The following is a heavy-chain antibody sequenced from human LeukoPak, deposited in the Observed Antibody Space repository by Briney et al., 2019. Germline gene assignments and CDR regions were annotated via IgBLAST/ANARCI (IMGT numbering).Heavy chain of an antibody. Sequence: GRSLRLSCAASGFTFSSYAMHWVRQAPGKGLEWVAVISYDGSNKYYADSVKGRFTISRDNSKNTLYLQMNSLRAEDTAVYYCAKSGCSAASCYSNYWGQGTLVTVSS. CDR3: AKSGCSAASCYSNY. CDR2: ISYDGSNK. J-gene: IGHJ4*02. V-gene: IGHV3-30-3*02. D-gene: IGHD2-15*01. CDR1: GFTFSSYA.